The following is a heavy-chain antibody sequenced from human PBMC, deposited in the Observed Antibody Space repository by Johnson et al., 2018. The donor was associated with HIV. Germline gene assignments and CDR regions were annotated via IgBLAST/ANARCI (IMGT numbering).Heavy chain of an antibody. D-gene: IGHD6-19*01. V-gene: IGHV3-66*01. CDR1: GFTVSNNY. Sequence: VQLVESGGGLVQPGGSLRLSCAASGFTVSNNYMNWVRQTPGKGLEWVSVVHRDGRLYYADSVKGRFRLSRDNSKNTLYLQMNRLRVEDTAVYYCAREVRYTSWSFDIWGQGTMVTVSS. CDR3: AREVRYTSWSFDI. CDR2: VHRDGRL. J-gene: IGHJ3*02.